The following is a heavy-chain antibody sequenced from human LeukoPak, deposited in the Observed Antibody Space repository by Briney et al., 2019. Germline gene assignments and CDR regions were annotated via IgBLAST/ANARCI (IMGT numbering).Heavy chain of an antibody. V-gene: IGHV1-18*01. J-gene: IGHJ4*02. Sequence: ASVKVSCKASGYIFSSNGITWVRQAPGQGLEWMGWISVYYGSKDYAEKFQDRVTMTTDTSTNTVYLELKWLTSDDTAVYYCARVAAAGYVDYFDYWGQGTQVTVSS. D-gene: IGHD6-13*01. CDR2: ISVYYGSK. CDR3: ARVAAAGYVDYFDY. CDR1: GYIFSSNG.